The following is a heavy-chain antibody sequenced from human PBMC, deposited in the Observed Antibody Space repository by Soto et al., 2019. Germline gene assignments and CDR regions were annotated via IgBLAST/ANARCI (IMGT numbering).Heavy chain of an antibody. D-gene: IGHD7-27*01. CDR1: GGSISSYY. V-gene: IGHV4-59*08. CDR3: ARHLPSRLGNDAFDI. CDR2: IYYSGST. Sequence: SETLSLTCTVSGGSISSYYWSWIRQPPGKGLEWIGYIYYSGSTNYNPSLKSRVTISVDTSKNQFSLKRSSVTAADTAVYYCARHLPSRLGNDAFDIWGQGTMVTVSS. J-gene: IGHJ3*02.